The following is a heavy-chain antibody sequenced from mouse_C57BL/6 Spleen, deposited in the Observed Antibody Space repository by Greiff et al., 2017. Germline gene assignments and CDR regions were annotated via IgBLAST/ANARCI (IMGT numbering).Heavy chain of an antibody. V-gene: IGHV3-1*01. D-gene: IGHD2-5*01. CDR1: GYSITSGYD. CDR3: AREGSNYYFDY. CDR2: ISYSGST. Sequence: EVKLVESGPGMVKPSQSLSLTCTVTGYSITSGYDWHWIRHFPGNKLEWMGYISYSGSTNYNPSLKSRISITHDTSKNHFFLKLNSVTTEDTATYYCAREGSNYYFDYWGQGTTLTVSS. J-gene: IGHJ2*01.